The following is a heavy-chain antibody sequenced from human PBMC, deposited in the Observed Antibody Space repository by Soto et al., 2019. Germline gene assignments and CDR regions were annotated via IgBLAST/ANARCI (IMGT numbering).Heavy chain of an antibody. Sequence: QVQLVQSGAEVKKPGASVKVSCKASGYTFTSYDINWVRQATGQGREWMGWMNPNSGNTGYAQKFQGRGTMTRTTSLSPAYMELSSLRSEDTAVYYSATEGARGMDVWGQGTTVTVSS. D-gene: IGHD3-16*01. CDR3: ATEGARGMDV. J-gene: IGHJ6*02. CDR2: MNPNSGNT. CDR1: GYTFTSYD. V-gene: IGHV1-8*01.